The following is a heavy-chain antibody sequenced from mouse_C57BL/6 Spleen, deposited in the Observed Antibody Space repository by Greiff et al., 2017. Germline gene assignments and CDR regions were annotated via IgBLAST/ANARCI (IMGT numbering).Heavy chain of an antibody. CDR2: IDPETGGT. CDR1: GYTFTDYE. Sequence: VQLQQSGAELVRPGASVTLSCKASGYTFTDYEMHWVKQTPVHGLEWIGAIDPETGGTAYNQKFKGKAILTADKSSSTAYMELRSLTSEDSAVYYCTRTPGSYFDYWGQGTTLTVSS. D-gene: IGHD1-1*01. V-gene: IGHV1-15*01. CDR3: TRTPGSYFDY. J-gene: IGHJ2*01.